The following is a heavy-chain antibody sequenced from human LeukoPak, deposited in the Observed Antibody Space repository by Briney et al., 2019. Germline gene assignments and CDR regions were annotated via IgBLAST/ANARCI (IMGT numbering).Heavy chain of an antibody. D-gene: IGHD6-13*01. V-gene: IGHV3-7*01. Sequence: GGSLRLSCAASGFTFSNYWMSWVRQAPGKGLEWVANIKEDGSEKYFVDSVKGRSTISRDNARNSLYLQMNSLRAEDTAVYYCASGRQLGYWGQGTLVTVSS. CDR1: GFTFSNYW. CDR2: IKEDGSEK. J-gene: IGHJ4*02. CDR3: ASGRQLGY.